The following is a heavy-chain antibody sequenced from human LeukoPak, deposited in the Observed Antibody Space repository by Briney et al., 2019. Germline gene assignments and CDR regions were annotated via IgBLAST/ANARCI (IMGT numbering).Heavy chain of an antibody. CDR1: GGSFSGYY. V-gene: IGHV4-34*01. D-gene: IGHD3-3*01. CDR2: INHSGST. Sequence: SETLSLTCAVYGGSFSGYYWSWIRQPPGKGLEWIGEINHSGSTNYNPSLKSRVTISVDTSKNQFSLKLSSVTAADTAVYYCARRHITIFGVVMGNPNFYHWGQGTPGTVSP. J-gene: IGHJ4*02. CDR3: ARRHITIFGVVMGNPNFYH.